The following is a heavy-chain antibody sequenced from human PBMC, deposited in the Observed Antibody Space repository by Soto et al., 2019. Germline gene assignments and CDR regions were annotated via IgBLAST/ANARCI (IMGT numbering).Heavy chain of an antibody. Sequence: ASVKVSCKASGYTFTGYYMHWVRQAPGQGLEWMGWINPNSGGTNYAQKFQGWVTMTRDTSISTAYMELSRLRSDDTAVYYCARGPSVPATYLIYYYYYMDVWGKGTTVTVSS. J-gene: IGHJ6*03. D-gene: IGHD2-2*01. CDR1: GYTFTGYY. V-gene: IGHV1-2*04. CDR3: ARGPSVPATYLIYYYYYMDV. CDR2: INPNSGGT.